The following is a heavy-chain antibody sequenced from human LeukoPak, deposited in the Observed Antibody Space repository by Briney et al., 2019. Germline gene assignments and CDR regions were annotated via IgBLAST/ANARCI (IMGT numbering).Heavy chain of an antibody. J-gene: IGHJ3*02. CDR1: GGSISSSSYY. D-gene: IGHD3-10*01. CDR3: ARPDYGSGSYAFDI. V-gene: IGHV4-39*07. CDR2: IYYSGST. Sequence: SETLSLTCTVSGGSISSSSYYWGWIRQPPGKGLEWIGSIYYSGSTYYNPSLKSRVTISVDTSKNQFSLKLSSVTAADTAVYYCARPDYGSGSYAFDIWGQGTMVTVSS.